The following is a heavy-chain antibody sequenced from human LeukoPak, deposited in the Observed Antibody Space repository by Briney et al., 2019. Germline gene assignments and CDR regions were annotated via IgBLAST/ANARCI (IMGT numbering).Heavy chain of an antibody. CDR2: ISSNSIYV. CDR1: GFTFSSYS. CDR3: ARVGRFLEWLLSTQYYFDY. D-gene: IGHD3-3*01. J-gene: IGHJ4*02. Sequence: PGGSLRLSCAASGFTFSSYSMNWVRQAPGKGLEWVSSISSNSIYVFYADSMKGRFTISRDNAKNSLSLQMNSLRAKDTAVYYCARVGRFLEWLLSTQYYFDYWGQGTLVTVSS. V-gene: IGHV3-21*01.